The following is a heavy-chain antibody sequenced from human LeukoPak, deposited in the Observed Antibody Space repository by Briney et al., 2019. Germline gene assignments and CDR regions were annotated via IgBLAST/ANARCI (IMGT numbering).Heavy chain of an antibody. J-gene: IGHJ4*02. CDR3: ARETPGFLDY. Sequence: PGGSLRLSCAASGFTFSNYAMGWVRQAPGKGLEWVSVVSGSGGFTNYADSVKGRFTISRDNSKNTLYLQMNSLRAEDTAVYFCARETPGFLDYWGQGTLVTVSS. D-gene: IGHD2/OR15-2a*01. CDR2: VSGSGGFT. V-gene: IGHV3-23*01. CDR1: GFTFSNYA.